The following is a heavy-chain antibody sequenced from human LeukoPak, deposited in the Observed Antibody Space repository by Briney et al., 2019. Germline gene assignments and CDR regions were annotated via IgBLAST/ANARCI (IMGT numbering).Heavy chain of an antibody. CDR3: ARIDGYCSSTSCHNWFDP. Sequence: PSETLSLTCTVSGGSISSYYWSWIRQPPGKGLEWIGYIYYSGSTNYNPSLKSRVTISVDTSKNQFSLKLSFVTAADTAVYYCARIDGYCSSTSCHNWFDPWGQGTLVTVSS. J-gene: IGHJ5*02. CDR2: IYYSGST. D-gene: IGHD2-2*01. CDR1: GGSISSYY. V-gene: IGHV4-59*08.